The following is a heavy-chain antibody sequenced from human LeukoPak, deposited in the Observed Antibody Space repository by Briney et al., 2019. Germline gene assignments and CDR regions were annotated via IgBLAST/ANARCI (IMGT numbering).Heavy chain of an antibody. J-gene: IGHJ6*03. CDR2: ISSGGSTL. CDR3: ARERITGYYYYMDV. Sequence: GGSLRLSCAASGFTFSSYEMHWVRQAPGKGLEWVSYISSGGSTLYYADSVKGRFTISRDNAKSSLYLQMNSLRAENTALYYCARERITGYYYYMDVWGKGTTVTVSS. CDR1: GFTFSSYE. V-gene: IGHV3-48*03. D-gene: IGHD3-16*01.